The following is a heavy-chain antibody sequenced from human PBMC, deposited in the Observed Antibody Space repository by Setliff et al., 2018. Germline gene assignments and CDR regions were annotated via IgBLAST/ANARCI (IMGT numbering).Heavy chain of an antibody. CDR3: AKDASYYDILTGANYLDT. J-gene: IGHJ5*02. D-gene: IGHD3-9*01. V-gene: IGHV3-23*01. CDR2: TSGGGGFST. Sequence: GGSLRLSCAASGFSFSSYAMSWVRQAPGKGLEWVSTTSGGGGFSTYYADSVKGRFTISRDNSNLFLQMNNLRAEDTAFYFCAKDASYYDILTGANYLDTWGLGTLVTVS. CDR1: GFSFSSYA.